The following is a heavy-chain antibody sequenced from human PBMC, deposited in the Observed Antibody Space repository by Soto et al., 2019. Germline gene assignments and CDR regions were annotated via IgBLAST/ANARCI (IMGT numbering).Heavy chain of an antibody. CDR1: GGSISSYY. J-gene: IGHJ5*02. V-gene: IGHV4-59*08. CDR2: IFYSGST. Sequence: PSETLSLTCTVSGGSISSYYWSWIRQPPGKGLEWIGYIFYSGSTNYNPSLKSRVTISVDTSKNQLSLKLSSVTAADTAVYYCARTGGYYYGSGSYYWFDPWGQGTLVTVSS. D-gene: IGHD3-10*01. CDR3: ARTGGYYYGSGSYYWFDP.